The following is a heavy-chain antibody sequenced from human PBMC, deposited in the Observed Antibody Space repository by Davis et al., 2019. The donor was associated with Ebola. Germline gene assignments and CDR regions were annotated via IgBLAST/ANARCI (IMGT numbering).Heavy chain of an antibody. Sequence: GESLKISCAASGITFSWFWMHWLRQAPGKGLVYVSRISSDGGITSYADSVKVRFTISRDNAKSTLYLQMNSLTAEDTAVYYCVRTTYGAPEYWGQGTLVTVSS. CDR3: VRTTYGAPEY. D-gene: IGHD4-17*01. J-gene: IGHJ4*02. CDR2: ISSDGGIT. CDR1: GITFSWFW. V-gene: IGHV3-74*01.